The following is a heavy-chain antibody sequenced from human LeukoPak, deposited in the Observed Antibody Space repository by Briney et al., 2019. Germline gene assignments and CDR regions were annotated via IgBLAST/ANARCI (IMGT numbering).Heavy chain of an antibody. J-gene: IGHJ4*02. V-gene: IGHV5-10-1*01. CDR2: IDPSDSYT. Sequence: GESLKISCKGSGYSVTSYWISWVRQMPGKGLEWMGRIDPSDSYTNYSPSFQGHVTISADKSISTAYLQWSSLKASDTAMYYCARRGTYCSSTSCSETIDYWGQGTLVTVSS. D-gene: IGHD2-2*01. CDR3: ARRGTYCSSTSCSETIDY. CDR1: GYSVTSYW.